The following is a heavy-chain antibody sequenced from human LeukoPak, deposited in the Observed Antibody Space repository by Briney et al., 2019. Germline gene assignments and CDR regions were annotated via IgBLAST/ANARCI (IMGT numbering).Heavy chain of an antibody. Sequence: GGSLRLSCAASGFTFDDYAMHWVRQAPGKGLEWVSGISWNSGSIGYADSVKGRFTISRDNAKNSPYLQMNSLRAEDTALYYCAKDSSSSQNYYYGMDVWGQGTTVTVSS. J-gene: IGHJ6*02. CDR3: AKDSSSSQNYYYGMDV. CDR2: ISWNSGSI. D-gene: IGHD6-6*01. CDR1: GFTFDDYA. V-gene: IGHV3-9*01.